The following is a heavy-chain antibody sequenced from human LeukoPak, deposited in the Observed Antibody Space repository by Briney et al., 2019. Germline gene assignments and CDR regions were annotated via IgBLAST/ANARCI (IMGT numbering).Heavy chain of an antibody. V-gene: IGHV1-18*01. CDR2: ISVYNGNT. D-gene: IGHD3-10*01. CDR1: GYTFTNYG. Sequence: GASVKVSCKASGYTFTNYGISWVRQAPGQGPEWMGWISVYNGNTNYAQKLQGRVTMTTDTSTSTAYMELRSLRSDDTAVYYCARDTMVRGVIITLDAFDIWGQGTMVTVSS. J-gene: IGHJ3*02. CDR3: ARDTMVRGVIITLDAFDI.